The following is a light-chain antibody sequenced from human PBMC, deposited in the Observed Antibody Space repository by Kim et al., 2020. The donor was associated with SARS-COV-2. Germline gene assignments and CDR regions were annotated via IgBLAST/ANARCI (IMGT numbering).Light chain of an antibody. CDR2: RNN. J-gene: IGLJ1*01. CDR1: SSNIGSNY. CDR3: AAWDDSLSVLYL. V-gene: IGLV1-47*01. Sequence: ELTQPPSASGTPGQRVTISCYGSSSNIGSNYVYWYQQLPGTAPKLLIYRNNQRPSGVPDRFSGSKSGTSASLAISGLRSEDEADYYCAAWDDSLSVLYLFGTGTKVTVL.